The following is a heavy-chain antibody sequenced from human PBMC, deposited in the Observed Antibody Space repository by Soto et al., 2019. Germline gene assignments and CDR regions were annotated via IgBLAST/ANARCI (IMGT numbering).Heavy chain of an antibody. J-gene: IGHJ4*02. D-gene: IGHD3-16*02. CDR2: ISWNSGSI. CDR3: AKIQIAEFGGVIATDTNDY. Sequence: PGGFLRLSCAASGFTFDDYAMHWVRQAPGKGLEWVSGISWNSGSIGYADSVKGRFTISRDNAKNSLYLQMNSLRAEDTALYYCAKIQIAEFGGVIATDTNDYWGQGTLVTVAS. CDR1: GFTFDDYA. V-gene: IGHV3-9*01.